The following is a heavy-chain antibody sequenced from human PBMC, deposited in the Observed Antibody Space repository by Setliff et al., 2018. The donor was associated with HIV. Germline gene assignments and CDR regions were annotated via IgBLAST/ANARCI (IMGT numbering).Heavy chain of an antibody. CDR2: FIPILDIT. V-gene: IGHV1-69*04. J-gene: IGHJ4*02. D-gene: IGHD1-26*01. CDR1: STYA. Sequence: STYAINWVRQAPGQGLEWMGQFIPILDITNYAQKFQGRVTITADESTSTAYMELSSLRSEDTAVYYCARAPRGGWEPIDYWCQGTLVAVSS. CDR3: ARAPRGGWEPIDY.